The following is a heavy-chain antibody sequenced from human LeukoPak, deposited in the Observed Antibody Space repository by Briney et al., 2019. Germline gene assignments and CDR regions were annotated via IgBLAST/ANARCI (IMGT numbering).Heavy chain of an antibody. J-gene: IGHJ4*02. CDR1: AVSPNVYY. CDR2: LNSNGDST. CDR3: VRVGGQYFDY. Sequence: GGSLILFSAAAAVSPNVYYTHWVRRAPGKGLQYCSALNSNGDSTYYADSEKGRFSISRDNSKNTLYLQMSSLRDEDIAVYYCVRVGGQYFDYWGKGALVTVS. V-gene: IGHV3-64*02. D-gene: IGHD1-26*01.